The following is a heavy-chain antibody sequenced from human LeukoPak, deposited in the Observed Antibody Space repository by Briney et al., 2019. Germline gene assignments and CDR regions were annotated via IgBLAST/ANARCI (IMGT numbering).Heavy chain of an antibody. CDR1: GGSISSYY. D-gene: IGHD6-13*01. Sequence: IPSETLSLTCTVSGGSISSYYWSWIRQPAGKGLEWIGRIYTSGSTTYNPSLKSRVTMSVDTSKNQFSLKLRSVTAADTAVYYCARGGGSSFRIYYYYYYMDVWGKGTTVTVSS. V-gene: IGHV4-4*07. J-gene: IGHJ6*03. CDR3: ARGGGSSFRIYYYYYYMDV. CDR2: IYTSGST.